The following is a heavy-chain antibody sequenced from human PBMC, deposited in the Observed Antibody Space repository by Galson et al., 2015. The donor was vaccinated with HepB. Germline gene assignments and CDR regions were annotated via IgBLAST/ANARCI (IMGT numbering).Heavy chain of an antibody. V-gene: IGHV1-69*06. CDR1: GGTFSSYA. J-gene: IGHJ5*02. Sequence: SVKVSCKASGGTFSSYAISWVRQAPGQGLEWMGGIIPIFGTANYAQKFQGRVTITADKSTSTAYMELSSLRSEDTAVYYCARGGVREWELSEGAPDNWFDPWGQGTLVTVCS. CDR2: IIPIFGTA. CDR3: ARGGVREWELSEGAPDNWFDP. D-gene: IGHD1-26*01.